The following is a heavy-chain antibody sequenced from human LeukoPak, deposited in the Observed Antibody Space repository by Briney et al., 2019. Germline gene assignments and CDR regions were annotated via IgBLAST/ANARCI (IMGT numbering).Heavy chain of an antibody. V-gene: IGHV4-59*12. CDR2: IYYSGST. D-gene: IGHD6-19*01. CDR1: GGSISSYY. J-gene: IGHJ4*02. Sequence: PSETLSLTCTVSGGSISSYYWSWIRQPPGKGLEWIGYIYYSGSTNYNPSLKSRVTISVDTSKNQFSLKLSSVTAADTALYYCARDLGDSGGWYPLSRFDYWGQGTLVTVSS. CDR3: ARDLGDSGGWYPLSRFDY.